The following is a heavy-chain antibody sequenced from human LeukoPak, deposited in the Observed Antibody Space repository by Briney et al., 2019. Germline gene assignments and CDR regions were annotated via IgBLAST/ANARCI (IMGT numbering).Heavy chain of an antibody. CDR1: GGSFSGYY. J-gene: IGHJ4*02. D-gene: IGHD2-8*01. Sequence: PSETLSLTCAVYGGSFSGYYWSWIRQPPGKGLEWIGEINHSGSTNYNPSLKSRVTISVDTSKNQFSLKLSSVTAADTAVYYCARRMYGVYFDYWGQGTLVTVSS. CDR3: ARRMYGVYFDY. V-gene: IGHV4-34*01. CDR2: INHSGST.